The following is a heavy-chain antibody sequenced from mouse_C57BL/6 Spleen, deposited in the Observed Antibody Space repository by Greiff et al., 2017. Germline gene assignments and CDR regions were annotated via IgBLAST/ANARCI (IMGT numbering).Heavy chain of an antibody. D-gene: IGHD3-2*02. Sequence: EVMLVESGEGLVKPGGSLKLSCAASGFTFSSYAMSWVRQTPEKRLEWVAYISSGGDYIYYADTVKGRFTISRDNARNTLYLQMSSLKSEDTAMYYCTRDSSGYVYFDYWGQGTTLTVSS. CDR1: GFTFSSYA. CDR2: ISSGGDYI. J-gene: IGHJ2*01. V-gene: IGHV5-9-1*02. CDR3: TRDSSGYVYFDY.